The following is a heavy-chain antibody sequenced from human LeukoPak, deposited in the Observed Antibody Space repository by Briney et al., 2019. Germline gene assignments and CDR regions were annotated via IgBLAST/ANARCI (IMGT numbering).Heavy chain of an antibody. D-gene: IGHD5-12*01. CDR2: ISAYNGNT. CDR3: ARDFWILGYSGYDSDY. J-gene: IGHJ4*02. CDR1: GYTFTSYG. Sequence: GESLKISCKGSGYTFTSYGISWVRQAPGQGLEWMGWISAYNGNTNYAQKLQGRVTMTTDTSTSTAYMELRSLRSDDTAVYYCARDFWILGYSGYDSDYWGQGTLVTVSS. V-gene: IGHV1-18*01.